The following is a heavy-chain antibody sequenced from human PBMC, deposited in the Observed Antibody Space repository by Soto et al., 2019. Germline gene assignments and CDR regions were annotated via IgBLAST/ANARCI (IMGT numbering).Heavy chain of an antibody. D-gene: IGHD6-19*01. Sequence: SQTLSLTCAISGDSVSSNSAAWNWIRQSPSRGLEWLGRTYYRSKWYNDYAVSVKSRITINPDTSKNQFSLQLNSVTPEDTAVYYCARYIAVAGYYYYGMDVWGQGTTVTVSS. CDR3: ARYIAVAGYYYYGMDV. CDR2: TYYRSKWYN. V-gene: IGHV6-1*01. CDR1: GDSVSSNSAA. J-gene: IGHJ6*02.